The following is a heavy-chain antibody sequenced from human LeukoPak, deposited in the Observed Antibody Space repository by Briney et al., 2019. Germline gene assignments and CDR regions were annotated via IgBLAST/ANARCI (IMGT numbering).Heavy chain of an antibody. CDR2: INPSGGST. CDR3: ARDGSSWYGSGYYYYMDV. Sequence: ASVKVSCKASGYTFTSYYMHWVRQAPGQGLEWMGIINPSGGSTSYAQKFQGRVTMTRDMSTSTVYMELSSLRSEDTAVYYCARDGSSWYGSGYYYYMDVWGKGTTVTVS. V-gene: IGHV1-46*01. CDR1: GYTFTSYY. J-gene: IGHJ6*03. D-gene: IGHD6-13*01.